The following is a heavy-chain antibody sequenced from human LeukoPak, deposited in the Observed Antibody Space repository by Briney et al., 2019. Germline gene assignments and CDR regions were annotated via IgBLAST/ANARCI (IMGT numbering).Heavy chain of an antibody. CDR2: INHSGST. CDR3: ARGGVAARRDTRVCYFDY. D-gene: IGHD6-6*01. CDR1: GGSFSGYY. Sequence: PSETLSLTCAVYGGSFSGYYWSWIRQPPGKGLEWIGEINHSGSTNYNPSLKSRVTISVDTSKNQFPLKLSSVTAADTAVYYCARGGVAARRDTRVCYFDYWGQGTLVTVSS. J-gene: IGHJ4*02. V-gene: IGHV4-34*01.